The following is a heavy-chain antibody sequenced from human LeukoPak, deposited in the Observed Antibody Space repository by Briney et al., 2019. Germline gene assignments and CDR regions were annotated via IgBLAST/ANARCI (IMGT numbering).Heavy chain of an antibody. V-gene: IGHV3-9*01. Sequence: GRSLRLSCAASGFTFDDYAMHWVRQAPGKGLEWVSGISWNSGSIGYADSVKGRFTISRDNSKNTLYLQMNSLRAEDTAVYYCAKRIAVVPATRSFFDSWGQGTLVTVSS. D-gene: IGHD2-2*01. CDR2: ISWNSGSI. CDR3: AKRIAVVPATRSFFDS. CDR1: GFTFDDYA. J-gene: IGHJ4*02.